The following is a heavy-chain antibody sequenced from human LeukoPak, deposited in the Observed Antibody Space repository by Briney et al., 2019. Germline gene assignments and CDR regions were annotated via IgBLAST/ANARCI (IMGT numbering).Heavy chain of an antibody. D-gene: IGHD2-8*01. CDR1: GGSFSGYY. CDR2: INHSGST. V-gene: IGHV4-34*01. J-gene: IGHJ4*01. Sequence: SETLSLTCAVYGGSFSGYYWSWIRQPPGKGLEWIGEINHSGSTNYNPSLKSRVTISVDTSKNQFSLKLSSVTAADTAVYYCARGFRLMAKFDYWGQEPWSPSPQ. CDR3: ARGFRLMAKFDY.